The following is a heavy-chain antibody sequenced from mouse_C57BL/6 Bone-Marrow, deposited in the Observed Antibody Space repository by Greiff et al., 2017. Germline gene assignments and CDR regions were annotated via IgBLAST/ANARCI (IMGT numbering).Heavy chain of an antibody. CDR1: GYTFTSYW. D-gene: IGHD1-1*01. J-gene: IGHJ2*01. Sequence: VQLQQPGAELVMPGASVKLSCKASGYTFTSYWMHWVKQRPGQGLEWIGEIDPSDSYTNYNQKFKGKSTLTVDKSSSTAYLQLCSLTSEDSAVYYCATLFYFDYWGQGTTLTVSS. V-gene: IGHV1-69*01. CDR3: ATLFYFDY. CDR2: IDPSDSYT.